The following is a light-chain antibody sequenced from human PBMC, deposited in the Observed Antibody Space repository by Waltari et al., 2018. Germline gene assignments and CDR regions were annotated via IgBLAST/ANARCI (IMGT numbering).Light chain of an antibody. CDR2: DVT. CDR3: CSYAGRSTWV. Sequence: QSALTQPASVSGSPGQSITISCTGASTDVGDYNYVSWYQQIPSKAPKVIIYDVTKRPSGVSNRFSGSKSGHSASLSISGLQAEDEAHYYCCSYAGRSTWVFGGGTKVTVL. V-gene: IGLV2-14*03. CDR1: STDVGDYNY. J-gene: IGLJ3*02.